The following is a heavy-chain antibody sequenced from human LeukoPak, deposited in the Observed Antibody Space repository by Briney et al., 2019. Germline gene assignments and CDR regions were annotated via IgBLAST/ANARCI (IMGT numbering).Heavy chain of an antibody. Sequence: PSETLSLTCAVYGGSFSGYYWSWIRQPPGKGLEWIGEINHSGSTNYNPSLKSRVTISVDTSKNQFSLKLSSVTAADTAVYYCARGQGGLPHYYDSSGYSDYWGQGTLVTVSS. CDR3: ARGQGGLPHYYDSSGYSDY. CDR1: GGSFSGYY. D-gene: IGHD3-22*01. J-gene: IGHJ4*02. CDR2: INHSGST. V-gene: IGHV4-34*01.